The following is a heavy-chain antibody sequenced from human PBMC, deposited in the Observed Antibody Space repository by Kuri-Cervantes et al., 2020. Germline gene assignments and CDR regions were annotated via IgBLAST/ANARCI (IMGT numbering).Heavy chain of an antibody. J-gene: IGHJ4*02. Sequence: GGSLRLSCAASEFTFSTYGMNWVRQAPGKGLEWVSYISSSSSPIYYADSVKGRFTISRDNAKNSLYLQMNSLRAEDTAVYYCARDSDPKPPTDYGDYFDYWGQGTLVTVSS. D-gene: IGHD4-17*01. CDR3: ARDSDPKPPTDYGDYFDY. CDR1: EFTFSTYG. V-gene: IGHV3-48*01. CDR2: ISSSSSPI.